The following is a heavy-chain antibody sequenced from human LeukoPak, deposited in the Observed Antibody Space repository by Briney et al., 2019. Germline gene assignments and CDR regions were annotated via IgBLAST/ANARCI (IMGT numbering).Heavy chain of an antibody. CDR1: GFTFSSYW. V-gene: IGHV3-53*01. Sequence: GGSLRLSCAASGFTFSSYWMSWVRQAPGKGLEWVSVIYSGGNIYYIDSVKGRFTISRDTSKNTLYLQMNSLRAEDTAVYYCASRHCSGGGCYIAGADPFDNWGQGTLVTVSS. CDR3: ASRHCSGGGCYIAGADPFDN. CDR2: IYSGGNI. D-gene: IGHD2-15*01. J-gene: IGHJ4*02.